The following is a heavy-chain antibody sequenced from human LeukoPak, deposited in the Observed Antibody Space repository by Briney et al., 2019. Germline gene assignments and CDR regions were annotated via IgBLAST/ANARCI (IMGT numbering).Heavy chain of an antibody. J-gene: IGHJ3*02. CDR3: ARDRAYYDILTGYSHDAFDI. V-gene: IGHV4-59*01. CDR2: IYYSGST. CDR1: GGSISSYY. Sequence: SETLSLTCTVSGGSISSYYWSWIRQPPGKGLEWIGYIYYSGSTNYNPSLKSRVTISVDTSKNQFSLKLSSVTAADTAVYYCARDRAYYDILTGYSHDAFDIWGQGTMVTVSS. D-gene: IGHD3-9*01.